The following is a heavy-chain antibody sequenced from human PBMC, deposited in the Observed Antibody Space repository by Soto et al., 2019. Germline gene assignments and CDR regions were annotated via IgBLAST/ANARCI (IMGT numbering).Heavy chain of an antibody. CDR2: ISGSGGST. V-gene: IGHV3-23*01. J-gene: IGHJ4*02. CDR1: GFTFSSYA. Sequence: GGSLRLSCAASGFTFSSYAMSWVRQAPGKGLEWVSAISGSGGSTYYAGSVKGRFTISRDNSKNTLYLQMNSLRAEDTAVYYFANGPTQPCSGGTCFSNYWGRGTLVTVSS. D-gene: IGHD2-15*01. CDR3: ANGPTQPCSGGTCFSNY.